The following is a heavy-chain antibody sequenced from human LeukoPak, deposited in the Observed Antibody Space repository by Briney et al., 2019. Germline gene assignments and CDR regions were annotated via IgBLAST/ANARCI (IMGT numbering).Heavy chain of an antibody. V-gene: IGHV4-39*01. CDR1: GGSISSSSSY. CDR3: ARVVWDIVGPAFDI. D-gene: IGHD2-15*01. CDR2: IYYSGST. Sequence: SETLSLTCTVSGGSISSSSSYWGWIRQPPGKGLEWIGSIYYSGSTYYNPSLKSRVTISVDTSKNQFSLKLSSVTAADTAVYYCARVVWDIVGPAFDIWGQGTMVTVSS. J-gene: IGHJ3*02.